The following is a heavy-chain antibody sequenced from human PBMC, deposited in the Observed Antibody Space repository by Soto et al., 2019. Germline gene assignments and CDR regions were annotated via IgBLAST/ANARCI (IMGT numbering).Heavy chain of an antibody. CDR3: ARVGWCISGGSCYSFDY. V-gene: IGHV4-30-4*01. CDR1: GGSISSGDYY. J-gene: IGHJ4*02. Sequence: PSETLSLTCTVSGGSISSGDYYWSWIRQPPXKGLEWIGYIYYSGSTYYNPSLKSRVTISVDTSKNQFSLKLSSVTAADTAVYYCARVGWCISGGSCYSFDYWGQGTLVTVSS. CDR2: IYYSGST. D-gene: IGHD2-15*01.